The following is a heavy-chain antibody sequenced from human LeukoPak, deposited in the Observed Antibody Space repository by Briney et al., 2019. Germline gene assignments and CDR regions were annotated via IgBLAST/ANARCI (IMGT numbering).Heavy chain of an antibody. D-gene: IGHD1-1*01. CDR1: GYSLSSGYY. CDR3: ARVTTGGSYYMGV. V-gene: IGHV4-38-2*02. J-gene: IGHJ6*03. CDR2: VDHSGGT. Sequence: SETLSLTCTVSGYSLSSGYYWGWIRQPPGKGLEWIGSVDHSGGTYYNPSLRSRVSISVDTSKNQFSLKLSSVTAADTAVYYCARVTTGGSYYMGVWGKGTTVTVSS.